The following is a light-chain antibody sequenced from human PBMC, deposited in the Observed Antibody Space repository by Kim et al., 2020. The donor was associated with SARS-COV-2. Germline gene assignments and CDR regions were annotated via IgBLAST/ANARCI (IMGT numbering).Light chain of an antibody. CDR3: QKYRGT. CDR2: DAS. J-gene: IGKJ1*01. V-gene: IGKV1-5*01. Sequence: DIQMTQSPSTLSASVGDRVTITCRASQSISSWLAWYQQKPGKAPKLLIYDASSLESGVPSRFSGSGSGTEFTLTISSLQPDDFATYYCQKYRGTFGRGTKVDIK. CDR1: QSISSW.